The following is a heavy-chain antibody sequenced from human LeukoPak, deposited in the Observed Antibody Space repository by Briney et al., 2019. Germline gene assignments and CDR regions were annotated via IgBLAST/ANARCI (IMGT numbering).Heavy chain of an antibody. D-gene: IGHD3-16*01. V-gene: IGHV3-23*01. CDR3: AKFSAVWGTFDY. CDR2: IGGSGVST. J-gene: IGHJ4*02. CDR1: GFTFSTYG. Sequence: GGSLRLSCAASGFTFSTYGMSWVRQAPGKGLEWVSGIGGSGVSTFYADSVKGRLTISRDNSKSTLYLHMNTLRAEDTAVYYCAKFSAVWGTFDYRGQGVLVTVSS.